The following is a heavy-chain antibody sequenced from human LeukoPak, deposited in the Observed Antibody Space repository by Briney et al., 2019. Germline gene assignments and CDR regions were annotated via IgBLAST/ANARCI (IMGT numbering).Heavy chain of an antibody. CDR3: ARVWGSVYDSSGYVDY. J-gene: IGHJ4*02. CDR2: IYYSGST. V-gene: IGHV4-30-4*01. D-gene: IGHD3-22*01. Sequence: SETLSLTCTVSGGSISSGDYYWSWIRQPPGKGLEWIGYIYYSGSTYYNPSLKSRVTISVDTSKNQLSLKLSSVTAADTAVYYCARVWGSVYDSSGYVDYWGQGTLVTVSS. CDR1: GGSISSGDYY.